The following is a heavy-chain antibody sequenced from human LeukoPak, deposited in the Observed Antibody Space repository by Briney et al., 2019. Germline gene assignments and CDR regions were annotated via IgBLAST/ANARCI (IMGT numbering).Heavy chain of an antibody. CDR3: ARHHEYERNSYGMDA. Sequence: GGSLRLSCAASRFNFSNHYMSWIRQAPGKGLEWVSYISSGGTITYHADSVKGRFTVSRDNAKKSLYLQMNSLRGEDTAVYYCARHHEYERNSYGMDAWGQGTTVTVSS. D-gene: IGHD3-16*01. V-gene: IGHV3-11*01. J-gene: IGHJ6*02. CDR1: RFNFSNHY. CDR2: ISSGGTIT.